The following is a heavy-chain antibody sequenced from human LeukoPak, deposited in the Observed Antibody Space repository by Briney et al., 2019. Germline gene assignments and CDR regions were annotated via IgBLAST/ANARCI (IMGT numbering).Heavy chain of an antibody. CDR1: GFTFSSYS. V-gene: IGHV3-21*01. J-gene: IGHJ4*02. Sequence: PGGSLRLSCAASGFTFSSYSMNWVRQAPGKGLEWVSSISSSSSYIYYADSVKGRFTISRDNAKNSLYLQMNSLRAEDAAVYYCARHRWELLTDYWGQGTLVIVSS. CDR2: ISSSSSYI. CDR3: ARHRWELLTDY. D-gene: IGHD1-26*01.